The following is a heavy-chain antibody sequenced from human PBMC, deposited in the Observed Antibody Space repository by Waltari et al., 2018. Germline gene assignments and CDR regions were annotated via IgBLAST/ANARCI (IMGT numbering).Heavy chain of an antibody. CDR1: GGSISSGIYY. CDR2: VYSSGTT. D-gene: IGHD2-2*01. V-gene: IGHV4-61*09. Sequence: QVQLQESGPGSVKPSQTLSLTCTVSGGSISSGIYYWSWIRQPAGKGLEWIGYVYSSGTTNDNPSLKSRVAISGDTSKNQFSLKVNSVTAADTAVYYCARNYALNWFDSWGRGTLVTVSS. J-gene: IGHJ5*01. CDR3: ARNYALNWFDS.